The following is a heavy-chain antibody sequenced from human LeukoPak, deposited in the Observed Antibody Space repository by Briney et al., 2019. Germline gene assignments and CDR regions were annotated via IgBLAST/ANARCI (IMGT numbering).Heavy chain of an antibody. D-gene: IGHD1-26*01. Sequence: PGGSLRLSCAASGFTFSSYSMNWVRQAPGKGLEWVSYISSSSSTMYYAASVKGRFSISRDNAKNSLYLQMNSLRAEDTAVYYCARYKVGATAILDYWGQGTLVTVSS. CDR1: GFTFSSYS. CDR2: ISSSSSTM. J-gene: IGHJ4*02. V-gene: IGHV3-48*04. CDR3: ARYKVGATAILDY.